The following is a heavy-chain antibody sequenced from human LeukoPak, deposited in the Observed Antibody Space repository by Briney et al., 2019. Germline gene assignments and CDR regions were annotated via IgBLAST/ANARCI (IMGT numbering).Heavy chain of an antibody. V-gene: IGHV3-21*01. D-gene: IGHD1-26*01. CDR1: GFTFDDYG. CDR2: ISSTSTYI. CDR3: AREGSGSYYEGGFGY. Sequence: NSGGSLRLSCAASGFTFDDYGMNWARQAPGKGLEWVSSISSTSTYIYYADSVRGRFTISRTNAKNSLYLQMNSLRAEDTAVYYCAREGSGSYYEGGFGYWGQGILVTVSS. J-gene: IGHJ4*02.